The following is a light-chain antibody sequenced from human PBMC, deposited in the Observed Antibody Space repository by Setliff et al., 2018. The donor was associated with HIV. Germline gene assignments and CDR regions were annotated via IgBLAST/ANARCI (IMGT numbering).Light chain of an antibody. CDR2: AAS. CDR3: QQTYTTPT. J-gene: IGKJ3*01. V-gene: IGKV1-39*01. CDR1: QSISAY. Sequence: DIHLTQSPSSLSASIGDRVMITCRASQSISAYLNWYQQKPGQAPKLLIYAASNLKIGVPSRFSGSGSGTDFTLTIASLQPEDFATYYCQQTYTTPTVGPGTKVDIK.